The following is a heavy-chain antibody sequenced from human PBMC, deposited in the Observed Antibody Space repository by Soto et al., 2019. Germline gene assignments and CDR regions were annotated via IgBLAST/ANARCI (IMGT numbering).Heavy chain of an antibody. CDR3: ARGAQGFFPVSGIYFYFDH. D-gene: IGHD3-22*01. V-gene: IGHV1-2*02. Sequence: ASVKVSCKTSGYIFTAHLIHWVRQSPGQGLQWVGWVHPDSGGTNVAQAFQDRVTMTADTSLTTAYMDLARLRPDDTAIFYCARGAQGFFPVSGIYFYFDHWGQGTPVTVSS. CDR1: GYIFTAHL. J-gene: IGHJ4*02. CDR2: VHPDSGGT.